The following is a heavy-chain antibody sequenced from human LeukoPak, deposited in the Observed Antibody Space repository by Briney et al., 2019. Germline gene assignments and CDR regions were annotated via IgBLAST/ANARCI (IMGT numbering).Heavy chain of an antibody. CDR2: IYHSGST. V-gene: IGHV4-30-2*01. D-gene: IGHD4-17*01. CDR1: GGSISSGGYS. CDR3: ARERSNDYGYPGPFDY. J-gene: IGHJ4*02. Sequence: SETLSLTCTVSGGSISSGGYSWSWIRQPPGKGLEWIGYIYHSGSTYYNPSLKSRVTISVDRSKNQFSLKLSSVTAADTAVYYCARERSNDYGYPGPFDYWGQGTLVTVSS.